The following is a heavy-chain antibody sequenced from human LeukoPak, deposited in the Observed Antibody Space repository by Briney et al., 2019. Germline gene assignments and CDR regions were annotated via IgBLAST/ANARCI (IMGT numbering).Heavy chain of an antibody. V-gene: IGHV1-69*05. Sequence: SVKVSCKASGGTFSSYAISWVRQAPGQGLEWMGGIIPIFGTANYAQKLQGRVTITTDESTSTAYMELSSLRSEDTAVYYCARVDTSAGTSWGQGTLITVSS. J-gene: IGHJ4*02. D-gene: IGHD6-13*01. CDR2: IIPIFGTA. CDR3: ARVDTSAGTS. CDR1: GGTFSSYA.